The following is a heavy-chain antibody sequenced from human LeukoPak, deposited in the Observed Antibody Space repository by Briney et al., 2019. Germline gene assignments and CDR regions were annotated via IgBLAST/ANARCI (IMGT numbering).Heavy chain of an antibody. CDR1: GGSISSSSYY. CDR3: AREPIAVVGDGDY. J-gene: IGHJ4*02. CDR2: IYYSGST. V-gene: IGHV4-39*02. Sequence: SETLSLTCTVSGGSISSSSYYWGWIRQPPGKGLEWIGSIYYSGSTYYNPSLKRRVTISVDTSKNQFSLKLSSVTAADTALYYCAREPIAVVGDGDYWGQGTLVTVSS. D-gene: IGHD1-26*01.